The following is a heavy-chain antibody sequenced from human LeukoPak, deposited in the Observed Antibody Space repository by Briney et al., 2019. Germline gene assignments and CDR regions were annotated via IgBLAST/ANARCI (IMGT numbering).Heavy chain of an antibody. CDR2: VYCSGGT. D-gene: IGHD3-10*01. Sequence: SETLSLTCAISGGSISSYYWSWIRQPPGKGLEWIGYVYCSGGTDYNPSLKSRVTISVDTSKNQFSLKLNSVTAADTAVYYCARRLLWFGESPGYWGQGTLVTVSS. CDR3: ARRLLWFGESPGY. J-gene: IGHJ4*02. V-gene: IGHV4-59*01. CDR1: GGSISSYY.